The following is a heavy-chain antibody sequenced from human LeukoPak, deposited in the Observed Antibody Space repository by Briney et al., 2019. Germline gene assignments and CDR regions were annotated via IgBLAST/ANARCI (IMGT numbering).Heavy chain of an antibody. J-gene: IGHJ4*02. CDR3: IRDFLTVTTNDY. V-gene: IGHV3-74*01. D-gene: IGHD4-11*01. Sequence: PGGSLRLSCVVSGFRFSDYWMHWVRKAPGKGLGWVSGIKTDGSDRRYADFVTGRFTISRDNAKNTLFLQMNSLRAEDTAVYYCIRDFLTVTTNDYWGQGTLVTVSS. CDR1: GFRFSDYW. CDR2: IKTDGSDR.